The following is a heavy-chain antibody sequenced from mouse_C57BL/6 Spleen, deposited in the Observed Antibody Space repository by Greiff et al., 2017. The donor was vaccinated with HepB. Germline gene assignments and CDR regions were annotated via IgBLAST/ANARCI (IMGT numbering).Heavy chain of an antibody. V-gene: IGHV1-59*01. CDR2: IDPSDSYT. J-gene: IGHJ1*03. CDR3: ARKLGRGYFEV. CDR1: GYTFTSYW. D-gene: IGHD3-1*01. Sequence: QVQLQQPGAELVRPGTSVKLSCKASGYTFTSYWMHWVKQRPGQGLEWIGVIDPSDSYTNYNQKFKGKATLTVDTSSSTAYMQLSSLTSEGSAGYNCARKLGRGYFEVWGTGTTLTVSS.